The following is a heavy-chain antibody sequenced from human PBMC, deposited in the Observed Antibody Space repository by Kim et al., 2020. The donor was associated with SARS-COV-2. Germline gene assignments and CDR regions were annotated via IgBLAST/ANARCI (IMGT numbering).Heavy chain of an antibody. V-gene: IGHV4-34*01. CDR2: INHSGRT. D-gene: IGHD3-10*01. J-gene: IGHJ2*01. CDR1: GGSFSGYY. CDR3: ARRLSNTSGWGSHYCDL. Sequence: SETLSHTCAVYGGSFSGYYWSWIRQPPGKGLEWIGEINHSGRTNYSPSLKSRVTISVDTSKNQFSLKLTSVTAADTAVYYCARRLSNTSGWGSHYCDLWG.